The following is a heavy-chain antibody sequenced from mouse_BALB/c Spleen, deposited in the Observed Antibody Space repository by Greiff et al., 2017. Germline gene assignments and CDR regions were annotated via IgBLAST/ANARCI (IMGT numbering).Heavy chain of an antibody. V-gene: IGHV5-17*02. CDR2: ISSGSSTI. J-gene: IGHJ4*01. CDR3: ARSSYGSSFSYAMDY. Sequence: EVKLMESGGGLVQPGGSRKLSCAASGFTFSSFGMHWVRQAPEKGLEWVAYISSGSSTIYYADTVKGRFTISRDNPKNTLFLQMTSLRSEDTAMYYCARSSYGSSFSYAMDYWGQGTSVTVSS. D-gene: IGHD1-1*01. CDR1: GFTFSSFG.